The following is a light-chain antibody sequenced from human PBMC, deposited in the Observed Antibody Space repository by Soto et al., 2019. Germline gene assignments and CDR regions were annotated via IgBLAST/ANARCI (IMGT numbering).Light chain of an antibody. Sequence: QSVLTQPPSASESPGQSVTISCPGTSSDVGGYNYVSWYQQHPGKAPKLMIYEVSKRPSGVPDRFSGSKSGNTASLTVSGLQAEDEADYYCSSYAGSNTVFGGGTQLTV. CDR2: EVS. V-gene: IGLV2-8*01. CDR1: SSDVGGYNY. J-gene: IGLJ2*01. CDR3: SSYAGSNTV.